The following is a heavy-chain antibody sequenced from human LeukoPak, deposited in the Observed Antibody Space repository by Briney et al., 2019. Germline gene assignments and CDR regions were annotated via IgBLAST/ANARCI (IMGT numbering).Heavy chain of an antibody. Sequence: SETLSLTCSVTGGPISSYQWSWIRQPPGKGLEWIGYIYYTGSTNYNPSLKSRVTISLDTPKNQFSPNLSSVTAADTAVYYCARRTTVTPNWFDPWGQGTLVTVSS. D-gene: IGHD4-17*01. CDR1: GGPISSYQ. J-gene: IGHJ5*02. CDR3: ARRTTVTPNWFDP. CDR2: IYYTGST. V-gene: IGHV4-59*08.